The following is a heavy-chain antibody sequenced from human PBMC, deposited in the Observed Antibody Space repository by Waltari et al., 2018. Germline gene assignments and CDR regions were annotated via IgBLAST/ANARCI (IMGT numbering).Heavy chain of an antibody. V-gene: IGHV1-2*06. D-gene: IGHD1-26*01. CDR3: ARGRGSYNDAFDI. CDR2: VNPNSGGT. Sequence: QVQLVQSGAEVKKPGASVKVSCKASGYTFTGYYMHWVRQAPGQGLEWMGRVNPNSGGTNYAKKFKGRVTRTRDTSISTAYMELSRLRSDDTAVYYCARGRGSYNDAFDIWGQGTMVTVSS. J-gene: IGHJ3*02. CDR1: GYTFTGYY.